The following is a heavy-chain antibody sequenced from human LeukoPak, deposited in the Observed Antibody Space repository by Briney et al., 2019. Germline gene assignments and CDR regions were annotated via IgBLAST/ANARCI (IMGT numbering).Heavy chain of an antibody. Sequence: SVKVSCKASGGTFSSYAISWVRQAPGQGLEWMGRIIPILGIANYAQKFQGRVTITADESTSTAYMELSSLRSEDTAVYYCARGDGYNDAFDIWGQGTMVTVSS. V-gene: IGHV1-69*04. D-gene: IGHD5-24*01. CDR2: IIPILGIA. CDR1: GGTFSSYA. J-gene: IGHJ3*02. CDR3: ARGDGYNDAFDI.